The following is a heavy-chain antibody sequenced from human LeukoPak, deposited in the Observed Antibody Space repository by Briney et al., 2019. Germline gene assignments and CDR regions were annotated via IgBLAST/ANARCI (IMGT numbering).Heavy chain of an antibody. CDR2: ISYDGSNK. J-gene: IGHJ4*02. V-gene: IGHV3-30*07. CDR3: ARVGGPGWYGY. Sequence: GGAPRLSCAAPGFTLRSYAMHRVRPAPGKGLEWVAVISYDGSNKYYADSVKGRFTISRDNSKNTLYLQMNSLRAEDTALYYCARVGGPGWYGYWGQGTLVTVSS. CDR1: GFTLRSYA. D-gene: IGHD6-19*01.